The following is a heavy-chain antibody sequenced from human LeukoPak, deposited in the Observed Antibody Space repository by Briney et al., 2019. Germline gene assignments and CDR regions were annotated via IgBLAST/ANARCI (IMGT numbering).Heavy chain of an antibody. CDR3: ARGGCSSTSCPKGPFDY. D-gene: IGHD2-2*01. Sequence: SETLSLTCSVSGVSFSSYYWNWVRQPPGKGLEWVGYIYYTGTTNYNPSLKSRVTISVDTSKNQFSLKLKSVTAADTAVYYCARGGCSSTSCPKGPFDYWGQGTLVTVSS. V-gene: IGHV4-59*01. CDR1: GVSFSSYY. J-gene: IGHJ4*02. CDR2: IYYTGTT.